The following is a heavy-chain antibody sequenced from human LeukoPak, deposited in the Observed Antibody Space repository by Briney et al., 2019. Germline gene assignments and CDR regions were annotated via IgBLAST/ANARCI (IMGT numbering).Heavy chain of an antibody. CDR2: IIPILGIA. V-gene: IGHV1-69*04. J-gene: IGHJ6*02. CDR3: ARSDGIYYYGMDV. CDR1: GGTFSSYA. D-gene: IGHD5-24*01. Sequence: GASVKVSCKASGGTFSSYAISWVRQAPGQGLEWMGRIIPILGIANYAQKFQGRVTITAGKSTSTAYMELSSLRSEDTAVYYCARSDGIYYYGMDVWGQGTTVTVSS.